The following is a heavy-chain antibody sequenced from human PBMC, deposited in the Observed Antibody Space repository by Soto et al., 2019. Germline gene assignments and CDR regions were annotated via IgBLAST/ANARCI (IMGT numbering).Heavy chain of an antibody. CDR1: GGTFSSYA. D-gene: IGHD6-13*01. J-gene: IGHJ4*02. Sequence: QVQLVQSGAEVKKPGSSVKVSCKASGGTFSSYAISWVRQAPGQGLEWMGGIIPIFGTTNYAQKFQGRVTITADESTSTAYMELSSLRSEDTAVYYCARGSVARVSSSWYSVDYWGQGTLVTVSS. V-gene: IGHV1-69*01. CDR3: ARGSVARVSSSWYSVDY. CDR2: IIPIFGTT.